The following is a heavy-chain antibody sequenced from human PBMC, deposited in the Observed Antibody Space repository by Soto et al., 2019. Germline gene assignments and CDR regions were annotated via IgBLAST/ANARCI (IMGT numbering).Heavy chain of an antibody. Sequence: GGSLRLSCSASGFSFSNHAMSWVRQAPGKGLEWVSSIIDDGGRAYYADSVKGRFTVSRDNYRNTLSLQMSSLRAEDTAVYYCAKDNMEQWLVGGYLDYRRKGTQVTVSS. CDR3: AKDNMEQWLVGGYLDY. D-gene: IGHD6-19*01. CDR2: IIDDGGRA. J-gene: IGHJ4*02. CDR1: GFSFSNHA. V-gene: IGHV3-23*01.